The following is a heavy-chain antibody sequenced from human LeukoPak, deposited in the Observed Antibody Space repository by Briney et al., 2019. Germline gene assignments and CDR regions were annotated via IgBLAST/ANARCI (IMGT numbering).Heavy chain of an antibody. D-gene: IGHD1-1*01. CDR3: ARVWYDPLPNYMDV. Sequence: SETLSLTCTVSGGSISSHYWSWLRQPPGKGLEWLGYIYYSGSTNYNPSLKSRVTISVDTSKNQFSLKLSSVTAADTAVYYCARVWYDPLPNYMDVWGKGTTVTVSS. CDR2: IYYSGST. J-gene: IGHJ6*03. CDR1: GGSISSHY. V-gene: IGHV4-59*11.